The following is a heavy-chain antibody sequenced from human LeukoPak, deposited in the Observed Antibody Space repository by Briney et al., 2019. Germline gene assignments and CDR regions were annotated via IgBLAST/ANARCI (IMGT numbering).Heavy chain of an antibody. J-gene: IGHJ3*02. CDR2: IYSGGFT. V-gene: IGHV3-53*01. CDR1: GFTVSSNY. Sequence: PGGSLRLSCAAAGFTVSSNYMGVVRQAPGKGLEWVSVIYSGGFTSYADSVKGRFTISRDSSKNTLYLQMNSLRAEDTAVYYCYGIRLGDGFDIWGQRTMVIVSS. D-gene: IGHD3-16*01. CDR3: YGIRLGDGFDI.